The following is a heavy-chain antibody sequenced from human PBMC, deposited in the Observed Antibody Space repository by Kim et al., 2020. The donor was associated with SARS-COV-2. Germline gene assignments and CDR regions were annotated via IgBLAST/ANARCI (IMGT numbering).Heavy chain of an antibody. Sequence: SETLSLTCTVSGGSISSSSYYWGWIRQPPGKGLEWIGSIYYSGSTYYNPSLKSRVTISVDTSKNQFSLKLSSVTAADTAVYYCARHQRAFYSSSWYGPLYYGMDVWGQGTTVTVSS. V-gene: IGHV4-39*01. CDR3: ARHQRAFYSSSWYGPLYYGMDV. CDR1: GGSISSSSYY. J-gene: IGHJ6*02. D-gene: IGHD6-13*01. CDR2: IYYSGST.